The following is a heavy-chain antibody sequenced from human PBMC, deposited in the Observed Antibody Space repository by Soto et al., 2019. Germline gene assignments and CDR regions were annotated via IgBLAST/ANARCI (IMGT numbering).Heavy chain of an antibody. J-gene: IGHJ4*02. Sequence: QVQLVESGGGVVQPGRSLRLSCAASGSTFSSYGMHWVRQAPGKGLEGVAVISYDGGNKYYADSVKGRFTISRDNSKNTLYLQMNSLRAEDTAVYYCAKGYIDGYSFLHWGQGTLVTVSS. CDR1: GSTFSSYG. CDR3: AKGYIDGYSFLH. CDR2: ISYDGGNK. D-gene: IGHD4-4*01. V-gene: IGHV3-30*18.